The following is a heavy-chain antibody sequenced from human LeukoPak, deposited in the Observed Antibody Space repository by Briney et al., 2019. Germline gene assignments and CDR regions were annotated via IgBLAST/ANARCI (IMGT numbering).Heavy chain of an antibody. CDR2: IYYSGST. CDR3: ARSASGRLVIPYYFDY. CDR1: GGSITSNN. D-gene: IGHD3-3*01. V-gene: IGHV4-59*01. J-gene: IGHJ4*02. Sequence: SETLSLTCTHSGGSITSNNWSWIRHPPGKGLEWVGYIYYSGSTNYNPSLKSRVTISADTSKNQFSLKLSSVTAADTAVYYCARSASGRLVIPYYFDYWGQGALVTVSS.